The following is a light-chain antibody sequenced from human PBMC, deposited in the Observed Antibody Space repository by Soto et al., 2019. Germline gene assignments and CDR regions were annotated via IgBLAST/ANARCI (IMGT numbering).Light chain of an antibody. CDR3: QQYGSSTTWT. CDR1: QSVSSSF. Sequence: EIVLTQSPGTLSLSPGERATLSCRASQSVSSSFLVWYQQKPGQAPRLLIYGASSRATGIPDRFSGSGSGTDFTLTISRLEPEDFAVYYCQQYGSSTTWTFGQGTKVE. CDR2: GAS. J-gene: IGKJ1*01. V-gene: IGKV3-20*01.